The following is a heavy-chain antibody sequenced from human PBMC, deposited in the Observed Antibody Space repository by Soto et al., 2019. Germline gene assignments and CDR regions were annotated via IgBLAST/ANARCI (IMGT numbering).Heavy chain of an antibody. CDR2: IYSGGST. V-gene: IGHV3-66*01. J-gene: IGHJ4*02. CDR3: ARDYYYDSSGYSYYFDY. Sequence: GGXLRLSCAASGFTVSSNYMSWVRQAPGKGLEWVSVIYSGGSTYYADSVKGRFTISRDNSKNTLYLQMNSLRAEDTAVYYCARDYYYDSSGYSYYFDYWGQGT. D-gene: IGHD3-22*01. CDR1: GFTVSSNY.